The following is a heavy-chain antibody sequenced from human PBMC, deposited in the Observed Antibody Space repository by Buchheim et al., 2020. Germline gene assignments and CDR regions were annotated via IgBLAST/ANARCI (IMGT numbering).Heavy chain of an antibody. D-gene: IGHD2-21*01. Sequence: QLQLQESGPGLVKPSETLSLTCTVSGASISRNSYFWGWIRQPPGKGLEWIGSIYHTGTTYYTPSLQSRVTIPIDTSTNQFSLTLDSVTAADAAVYFCAGQSVYSPLADWGQGTL. CDR2: IYHTGTT. CDR1: GASISRNSYF. CDR3: AGQSVYSPLAD. J-gene: IGHJ4*02. V-gene: IGHV4-39*01.